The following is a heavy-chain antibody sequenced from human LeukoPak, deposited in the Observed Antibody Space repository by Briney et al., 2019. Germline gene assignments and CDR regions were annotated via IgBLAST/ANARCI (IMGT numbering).Heavy chain of an antibody. Sequence: ASVKVSCKASGYTFTGYYMHWVRQAPGQGLEWMGWIKPNSGDTKYAQKFQGRVTMTRDTSINTAYMELSSLGSDDTAMYYCARDRAAVAGQYFFDYWGQGALVTVSS. D-gene: IGHD6-19*01. J-gene: IGHJ4*02. CDR3: ARDRAAVAGQYFFDY. CDR1: GYTFTGYY. V-gene: IGHV1-2*02. CDR2: IKPNSGDT.